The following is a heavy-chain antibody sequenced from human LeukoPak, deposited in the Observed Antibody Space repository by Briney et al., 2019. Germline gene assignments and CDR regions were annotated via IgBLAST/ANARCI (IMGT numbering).Heavy chain of an antibody. D-gene: IGHD6-13*01. Sequence: VGSLRLSCAASGFTFTTYWMHWVRQAPGKGLVWVSRISTTYADSVKGRFTISRDNAKNTLYLQMNSLRAEDTAVYYCARGIPAAGKNSYFYYYMDVWGKGTSVTVSS. CDR3: ARGIPAAGKNSYFYYYMDV. CDR1: GFTFTTYW. J-gene: IGHJ6*03. CDR2: IST. V-gene: IGHV3-74*01.